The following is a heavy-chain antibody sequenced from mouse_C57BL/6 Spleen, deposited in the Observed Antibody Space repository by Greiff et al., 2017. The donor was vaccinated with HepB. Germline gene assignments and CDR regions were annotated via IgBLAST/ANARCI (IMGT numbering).Heavy chain of an antibody. CDR1: GFTFSSYA. Sequence: EVKVVESGGGLVKPGGSLKLSCAASGFTFSSYAMSWVRQTPEKRLEWVATISDGGSYTYYPDNVKGRFTNSRDNAKNNLYLQMSHLKSEDTAMYYCARTGVSYPFAYWGQGTLVTVSA. J-gene: IGHJ3*01. CDR2: ISDGGSYT. D-gene: IGHD1-1*01. V-gene: IGHV5-4*03. CDR3: ARTGVSYPFAY.